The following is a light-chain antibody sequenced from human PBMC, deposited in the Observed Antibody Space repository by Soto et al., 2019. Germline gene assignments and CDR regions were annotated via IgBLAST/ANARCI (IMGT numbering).Light chain of an antibody. CDR3: QSYDSSLIVSKV. Sequence: QSVLTQPPSVSGAPGQRVTISCSGSGSNLGAGYDVQWYRQFPGTAPKLLIYANSVRPSGVPDRFSGSKSGTSASLAITGLXAEDEADYYCQSYDSSLIVSKVFGTGTKV. CDR2: ANS. CDR1: GSNLGAGYD. V-gene: IGLV1-40*01. J-gene: IGLJ1*01.